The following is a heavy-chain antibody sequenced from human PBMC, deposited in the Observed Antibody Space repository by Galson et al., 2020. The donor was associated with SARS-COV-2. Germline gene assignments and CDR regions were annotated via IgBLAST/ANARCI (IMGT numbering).Heavy chain of an antibody. Sequence: GGSLRLSCSASGFTFSSYPMHWVRQAPGKGLEYVSVISTNGGTTYYANPVKGRFTISRDNSKNTLYLQMSSLRAEDTALYYCVKIIAVAGSRGWFDPWGQGTLVTVSS. CDR3: VKIIAVAGSRGWFDP. D-gene: IGHD6-19*01. V-gene: IGHV3-64D*08. CDR2: ISTNGGTT. J-gene: IGHJ5*02. CDR1: GFTFSSYP.